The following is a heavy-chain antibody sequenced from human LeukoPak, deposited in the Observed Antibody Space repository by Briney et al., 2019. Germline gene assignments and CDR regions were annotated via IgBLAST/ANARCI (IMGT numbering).Heavy chain of an antibody. CDR2: ISYDGSNK. CDR1: GFTFSKYG. J-gene: IGHJ4*02. D-gene: IGHD1-26*01. CDR3: AKDKYSGSYGPLDY. V-gene: IGHV3-30*18. Sequence: PGRSLRLSCAASGFTFSKYGMHWVRQAPGKGLKWVAVISYDGSNKYYADSVKGRFTISRDNSKNTLYLQMNSLRAEDTAVYYCAKDKYSGSYGPLDYWGQGTLVTVSS.